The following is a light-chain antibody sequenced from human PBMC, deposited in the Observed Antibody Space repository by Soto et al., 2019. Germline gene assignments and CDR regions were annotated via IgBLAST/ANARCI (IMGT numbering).Light chain of an antibody. CDR1: QSISSW. Sequence: DIQMSQCPSTLSASVRDRVVNTCRVGQSISSWLAWYQQKPGKAPNLLICDASSLESGVPSRFSGSGSGTEFTLTISSLQPDDFATYYCQQYSSYSRTFGQGTKVDNK. CDR2: DAS. V-gene: IGKV1-5*01. J-gene: IGKJ1*01. CDR3: QQYSSYSRT.